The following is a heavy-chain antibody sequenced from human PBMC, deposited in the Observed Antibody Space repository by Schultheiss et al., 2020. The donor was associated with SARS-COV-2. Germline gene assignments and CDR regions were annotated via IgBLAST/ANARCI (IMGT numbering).Heavy chain of an antibody. J-gene: IGHJ4*02. CDR1: GFTFSSYA. Sequence: GESLKISCAASGFTFSSYAMSWVRQAPGKGLEWVSAISGSGGSTYYADSVKGRFTISRDNSKNTLYLQMNSLRDEDTALYYCARDPSGNGDYLPYYFDYWGQGTLVTVSS. V-gene: IGHV3-23*01. D-gene: IGHD4-17*01. CDR3: ARDPSGNGDYLPYYFDY. CDR2: ISGSGGST.